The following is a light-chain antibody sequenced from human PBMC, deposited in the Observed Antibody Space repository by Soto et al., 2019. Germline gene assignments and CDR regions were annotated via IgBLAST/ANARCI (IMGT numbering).Light chain of an antibody. V-gene: IGLV2-11*01. CDR1: SSDVGIYKY. Sequence: QSALTQPRSVSGSPGQSVTISCTGTSSDVGIYKYVSWYQQHPGKAPKLMIYDVSKRPSGVPDRFSGSKSGNTASLTISGLQTEDEDDYYCCSYAGSYTYVFGTGTKLTVL. CDR2: DVS. J-gene: IGLJ1*01. CDR3: CSYAGSYTYV.